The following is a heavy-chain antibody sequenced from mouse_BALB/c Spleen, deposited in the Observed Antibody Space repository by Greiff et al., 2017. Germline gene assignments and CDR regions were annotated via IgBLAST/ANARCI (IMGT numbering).Heavy chain of an antibody. CDR2: ISSGSSTI. Sequence: EVMLVESGGGLVQPGGSRKLSCATSGFTFSSFGMHWVRQAPEKGLEWVAYISSGSSTIYYADTVKGRFTISRDNPKNTLFLQMTSLRSEDTAMYYCARSGMITYYYAMDYWGQGTSVTVSS. V-gene: IGHV5-17*02. CDR1: GFTFSSFG. J-gene: IGHJ4*01. CDR3: ARSGMITYYYAMDY. D-gene: IGHD2-4*01.